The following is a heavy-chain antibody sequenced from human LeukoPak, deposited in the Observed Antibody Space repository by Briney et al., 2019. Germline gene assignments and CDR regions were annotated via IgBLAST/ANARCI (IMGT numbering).Heavy chain of an antibody. V-gene: IGHV4-59*01. Sequence: PSETLSLTCTVSGGSISSYYWSWIRQPPGKGLEWIGYIYYSGSTNYNPSLKSRVTISVDTSKNQFSLKLSSVTTADTAVYYCARGRGYSYVPFDYWGQGTLVTVSS. CDR3: ARGRGYSYVPFDY. J-gene: IGHJ4*02. D-gene: IGHD5-18*01. CDR1: GGSISSYY. CDR2: IYYSGST.